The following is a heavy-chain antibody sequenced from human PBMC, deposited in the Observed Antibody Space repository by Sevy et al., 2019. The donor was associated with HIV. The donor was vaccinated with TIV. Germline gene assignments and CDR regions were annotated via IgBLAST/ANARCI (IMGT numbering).Heavy chain of an antibody. Sequence: GGSLRLSCAASGFTFSSYAMHWVRQAPGKGLEWVAVISYDGSNKYYADSVKGRFTISRDNSKNTLYLQMNSLRAEDTAVYYCARATEEYCGGDCSVAFDIWGQGTMVTVSS. CDR3: ARATEEYCGGDCSVAFDI. D-gene: IGHD2-21*02. V-gene: IGHV3-30-3*01. J-gene: IGHJ3*02. CDR2: ISYDGSNK. CDR1: GFTFSSYA.